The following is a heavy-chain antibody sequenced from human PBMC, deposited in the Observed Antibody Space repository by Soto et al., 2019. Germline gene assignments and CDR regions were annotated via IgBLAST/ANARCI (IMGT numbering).Heavy chain of an antibody. J-gene: IGHJ4*02. D-gene: IGHD5-12*01. CDR1: GFTFSSYP. CDR3: AKNSAATIRVGYDY. CDR2: IVASGGIT. V-gene: IGHV3-23*01. Sequence: EVQLLESGGGLAQPGGSLRLSCAASGFTFSSYPMSWVRQAPGQWLEWVSGIVASGGITYYADSVKGRFTISRDNSKNALYLRLNSLRAEDTAVYYCAKNSAATIRVGYDYWGQGTLVTVSS.